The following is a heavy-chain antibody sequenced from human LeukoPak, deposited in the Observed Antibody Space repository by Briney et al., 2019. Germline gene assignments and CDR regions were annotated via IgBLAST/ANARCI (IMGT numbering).Heavy chain of an antibody. D-gene: IGHD4-17*01. CDR2: MYYSGST. J-gene: IGHJ4*02. CDR1: GGSISSYY. CDR3: ARLWDGDLDY. V-gene: IGHV4-59*01. Sequence: PSETLSLTCTVSGGSISSYYWSWIRQPPGKGLEWIGYMYYSGSTNYNPSLKSRVTISVDTSKNQVSLKLSSVTAADTAVYYCARLWDGDLDYWGQGTLVTVSS.